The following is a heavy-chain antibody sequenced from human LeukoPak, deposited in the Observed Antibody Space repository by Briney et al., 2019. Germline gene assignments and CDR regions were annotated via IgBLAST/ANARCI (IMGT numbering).Heavy chain of an antibody. CDR3: AKASRGGLRYFDWLSDY. V-gene: IGHV3-23*01. Sequence: GGSLRLFCAASGFTFSSYPMIWVRQARGEGLVGVSDISCSGGSKYYAHSVKRRFTISRDNPKNTMHLQMNSLRAEDTAVCYCAKASRGGLRYFDWLSDYWGQGTLVTVSS. CDR2: ISCSGGSK. CDR1: GFTFSSYP. D-gene: IGHD3-9*01. J-gene: IGHJ4*02.